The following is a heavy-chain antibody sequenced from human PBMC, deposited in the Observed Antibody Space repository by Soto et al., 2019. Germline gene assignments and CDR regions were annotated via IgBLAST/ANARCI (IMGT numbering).Heavy chain of an antibody. CDR2: IYYSGST. V-gene: IGHV4-30-4*01. CDR3: ARDLRTLGYCSGGSCYPGPRTFDP. J-gene: IGHJ5*02. D-gene: IGHD2-15*01. CDR1: GGSISSGDYY. Sequence: SETLSLTCTVSGGSISSGDYYWSWIRQPPGKGLEWIGYIYYSGSTYYNPSLKSRVTISVDTSKNQFSLKLSSVTAADTAVYYCARDLRTLGYCSGGSCYPGPRTFDPWGQGTLVTVSS.